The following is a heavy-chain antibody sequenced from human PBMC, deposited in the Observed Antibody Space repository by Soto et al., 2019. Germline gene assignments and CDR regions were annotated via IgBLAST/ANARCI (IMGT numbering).Heavy chain of an antibody. V-gene: IGHV1-69*13. D-gene: IGHD3-9*01. CDR1: GGTFSSYA. J-gene: IGHJ4*02. Sequence: ASVKVSCKASGGTFSSYAISWVRQAPGQGLEWMGGIIPIFGTANYAQKFQGRVTITADESTSTAYMELSSLRSEDTAVYYCAAILTGYYHFDYWGQGTLVTVSS. CDR3: AAILTGYYHFDY. CDR2: IIPIFGTA.